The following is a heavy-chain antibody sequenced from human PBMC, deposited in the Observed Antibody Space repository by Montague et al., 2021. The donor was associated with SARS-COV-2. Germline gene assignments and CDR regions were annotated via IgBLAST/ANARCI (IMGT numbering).Heavy chain of an antibody. CDR2: IYSSGST. CDR3: ARDYGDYSYYYGLDV. Sequence: TLSLTCTVSGGSIRSGSYYWSWIRQPAGKGLEWIGRIYSSGSTNYNPSLKSRVTMSVDTSKNQFSLKVSSVTAADTAVYYCARDYGDYSYYYGLDVWGQGTRVTVSS. D-gene: IGHD4-17*01. J-gene: IGHJ6*02. CDR1: GGSIRSGSYY. V-gene: IGHV4-61*02.